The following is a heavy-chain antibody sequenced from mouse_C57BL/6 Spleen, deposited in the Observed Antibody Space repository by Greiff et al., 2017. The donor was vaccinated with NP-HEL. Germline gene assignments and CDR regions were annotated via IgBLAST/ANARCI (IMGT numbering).Heavy chain of an antibody. D-gene: IGHD2-5*01. CDR1: GYTFTSYW. V-gene: IGHV1-69*01. CDR2: IDPSDSYT. CDR3: ARGGYYSNYNYAMDY. J-gene: IGHJ4*01. Sequence: QVQLQQSGAELVMPGASVKLSCKASGYTFTSYWMHWVKQRPGQGLEWIGEIDPSDSYTNYNQKVKGKSTWTVDKTSRQAYMQLSSLTSEDSAVYYCARGGYYSNYNYAMDYWGQGTSVTVSS.